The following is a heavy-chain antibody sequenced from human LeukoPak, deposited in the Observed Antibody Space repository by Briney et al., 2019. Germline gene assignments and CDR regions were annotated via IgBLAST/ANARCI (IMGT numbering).Heavy chain of an antibody. CDR3: ARGDRAGSYYYGMDV. CDR2: INHSGST. V-gene: IGHV4-34*01. CDR1: GGSFSGYY. Sequence: PSETLSLTCAVYGGSFSGYYWSWIRQPPGKGLEWIGEINHSGSTNYNPSLKSRVTISVDTSKNQFSLKLSSVTAADTAVYYCARGDRAGSYYYGMDVWGQGTTVTVSS. J-gene: IGHJ6*02. D-gene: IGHD2-15*01.